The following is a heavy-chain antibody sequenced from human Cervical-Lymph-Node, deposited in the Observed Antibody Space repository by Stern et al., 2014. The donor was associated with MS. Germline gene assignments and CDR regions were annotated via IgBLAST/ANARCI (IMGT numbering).Heavy chain of an antibody. D-gene: IGHD3-16*01. CDR2: IHHRGAT. J-gene: IGHJ3*02. CDR3: AAIGPLMEGAAFDI. V-gene: IGHV4-31*03. CDR1: GAPVNSGGYY. Sequence: VQLVESGPGLVKPSQTLSLSCTVSGAPVNSGGYYWTWIRPVPGKGLEWIGYIHHRGATFYNPPLLSRVTISVDPSDTQASLMLSSVTAADTAVYYCAAIGPLMEGAAFDIWGQGTLVTVSS.